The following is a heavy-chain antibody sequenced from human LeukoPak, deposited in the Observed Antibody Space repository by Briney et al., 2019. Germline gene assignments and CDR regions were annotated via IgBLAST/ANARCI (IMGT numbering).Heavy chain of an antibody. V-gene: IGHV3-21*01. D-gene: IGHD6-19*01. CDR3: ARARWLAKPYDPGTNDY. CDR1: GFTFSSYS. CDR2: ISSSVSYI. J-gene: IGHJ4*02. Sequence: PGGSLRLSCAASGFTFSSYSMNWVRQAPGKGLEWVSSISSSVSYIYYADSVKGRITISRDNAKNSLYLQMTSLRVEDTAVYYCARARWLAKPYDPGTNDYWGQGTLVTVSS.